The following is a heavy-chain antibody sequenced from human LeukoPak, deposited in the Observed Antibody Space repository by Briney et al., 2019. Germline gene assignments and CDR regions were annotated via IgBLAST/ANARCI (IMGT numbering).Heavy chain of an antibody. Sequence: SETLSLTCTVSGGSISSYYWSWIRQPPGKGLEWIGYIYYSGSTNYNPSLKSRVTISVDTSENQFSLKLSSVTAADTAIYYCARGETTGNWAAAFDIWGQGTMVTVSS. D-gene: IGHD1-1*01. CDR3: ARGETTGNWAAAFDI. CDR1: GGSISSYY. CDR2: IYYSGST. J-gene: IGHJ3*02. V-gene: IGHV4-59*01.